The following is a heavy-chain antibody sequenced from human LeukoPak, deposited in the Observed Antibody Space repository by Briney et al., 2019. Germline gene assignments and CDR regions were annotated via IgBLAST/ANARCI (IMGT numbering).Heavy chain of an antibody. J-gene: IGHJ4*02. CDR1: GGSISSSPYY. Sequence: SETLSLTCTVSGGSISSSPYYWGWIRQPPGKGLEWIGEINHSGSTNYNPSLKSRVTISVDTSKNQFSLKLSSVTAADTAVYYCARRSSSWYAPGRGAFDYWGQGTLVTVSS. CDR3: ARRSSSWYAPGRGAFDY. CDR2: INHSGST. V-gene: IGHV4-39*07. D-gene: IGHD6-13*01.